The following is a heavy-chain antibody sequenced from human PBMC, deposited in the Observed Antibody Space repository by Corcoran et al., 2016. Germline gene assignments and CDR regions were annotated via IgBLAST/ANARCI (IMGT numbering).Heavy chain of an antibody. J-gene: IGHJ6*02. CDR1: GFTFSSYS. V-gene: IGHV3-21*01. D-gene: IGHD4-17*01. Sequence: EVQLVESGGGLVKPGGSLRLSCAASGFTFSSYSMNWVRQAPGKGLEWVSSISSSSSYIYYADSVKGRFTISRDNAKNSLYLQMNSLRAEDTAVYYCARCSRSQVTKDYYYGMDVWGQGTTVTVSS. CDR3: ARCSRSQVTKDYYYGMDV. CDR2: ISSSSSYI.